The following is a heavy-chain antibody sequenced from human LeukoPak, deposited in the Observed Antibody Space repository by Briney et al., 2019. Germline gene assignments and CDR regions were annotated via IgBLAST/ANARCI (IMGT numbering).Heavy chain of an antibody. CDR3: ARSWELLLEAPFDY. CDR2: IYTSGST. V-gene: IGHV4-4*07. J-gene: IGHJ4*02. CDR1: GGSISSYY. Sequence: PSETLSLTCTVSGGSISSYYWSWIRQPAGKGLEWIGRIYTSGSTNYNPSLKSRVTISVDTSKNQFSLKLSSVTAADTAVYYCARSWELLLEAPFDYWGQGTLVTVSS. D-gene: IGHD1-26*01.